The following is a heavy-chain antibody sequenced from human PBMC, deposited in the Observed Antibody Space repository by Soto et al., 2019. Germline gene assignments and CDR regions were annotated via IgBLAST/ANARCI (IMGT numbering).Heavy chain of an antibody. CDR2: ISGDGSFT. CDR1: GFTFSNYW. D-gene: IGHD2-21*01. CDR3: AGVGGGAGNFDY. J-gene: IGHJ4*02. Sequence: GGFLRLACGASGFTFSNYWMHWVRQAPGEGLVWVSRISGDGSFTRFADSVKGRFTISRDNAKKTMSLQMNSLRVDDTAVYYCAGVGGGAGNFDYWGQGTLVTVSS. V-gene: IGHV3-74*01.